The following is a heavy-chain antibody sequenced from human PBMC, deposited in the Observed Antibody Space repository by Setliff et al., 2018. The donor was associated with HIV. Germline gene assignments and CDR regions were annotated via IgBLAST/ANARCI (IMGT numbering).Heavy chain of an antibody. V-gene: IGHV3-74*01. CDR2: IKTDGSST. Sequence: GGSLRLSCAASGFTFSTYWMHWVRQAPGKGLVWVSRIKTDGSSTSYADSVKCRFTISRDNSKNTLYLQMNSLRAEDTAIYYCVRGSGYYYFDNWGQGALVTVSS. CDR3: VRGSGYYYFDN. J-gene: IGHJ4*02. D-gene: IGHD3-22*01. CDR1: GFTFSTYW.